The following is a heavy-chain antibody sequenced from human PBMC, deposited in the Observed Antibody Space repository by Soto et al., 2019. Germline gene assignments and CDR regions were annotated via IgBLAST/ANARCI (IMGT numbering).Heavy chain of an antibody. CDR1: GFTFSSYG. J-gene: IGHJ6*02. D-gene: IGHD5-12*01. CDR2: IWYDGSNK. CDR3: ARGSGRATYYYGMDV. Sequence: QVQLVESGGGVVQPGRSLRLSCAASGFTFSSYGMHWVRQAPGKGLEWVAVIWYDGSNKYYADSVKGRFTISRDNSKNTLYLQMNSLRAEDTAVYYCARGSGRATYYYGMDVWGQGTTVTVSS. V-gene: IGHV3-33*01.